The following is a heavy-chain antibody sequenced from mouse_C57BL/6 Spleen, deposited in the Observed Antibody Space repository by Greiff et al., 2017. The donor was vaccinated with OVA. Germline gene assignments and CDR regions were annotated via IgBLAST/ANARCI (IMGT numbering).Heavy chain of an antibody. D-gene: IGHD1-1*01. V-gene: IGHV5-9*01. CDR1: GFTFSSYT. J-gene: IGHJ4*01. CDR2: ISGGGGNT. Sequence: VQLKESGGGLVKPGGSLKLSCAASGFTFSSYTMSWVRQTPEKRLEWVATISGGGGNTYYPDSVKGRFTISRDNAKNTLYLQMSSLRSEDTALYYCARQGYYGSSPYAMDYWGQGTSVTVSS. CDR3: ARQGYYGSSPYAMDY.